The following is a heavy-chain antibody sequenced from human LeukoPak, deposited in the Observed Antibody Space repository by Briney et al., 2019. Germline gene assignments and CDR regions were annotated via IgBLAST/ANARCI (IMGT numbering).Heavy chain of an antibody. V-gene: IGHV3-23*01. D-gene: IGHD6-19*01. CDR1: GFTFSSYA. Sequence: GGSLRLSCAASGFTFSSYAMSWVRQAPGKGLEWVSAISGSGGSTYYADSVKGRFTISGDNSKNTLYLQMNSLRAEDTAVYYCAKEDRITVAAHRRAFDYWGQGTLVTVSS. CDR2: ISGSGGST. CDR3: AKEDRITVAAHRRAFDY. J-gene: IGHJ4*02.